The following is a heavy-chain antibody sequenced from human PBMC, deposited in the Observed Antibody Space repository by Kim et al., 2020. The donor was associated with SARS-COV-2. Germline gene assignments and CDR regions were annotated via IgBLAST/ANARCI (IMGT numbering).Heavy chain of an antibody. CDR3: AKVRTTLVWAGMDF. CDR2: LTTSGDFT. D-gene: IGHD1-1*01. Sequence: GGSLRLSCAVSGFSFSTYAMTWVRQAPGKGLEWVASLTTSGDFTYYAGSVKGRFTISRDNSKNALFLHMTSLRAEDTAVYYCAKVRTTLVWAGMDFWGQG. V-gene: IGHV3-23*01. J-gene: IGHJ6*02. CDR1: GFSFSTYA.